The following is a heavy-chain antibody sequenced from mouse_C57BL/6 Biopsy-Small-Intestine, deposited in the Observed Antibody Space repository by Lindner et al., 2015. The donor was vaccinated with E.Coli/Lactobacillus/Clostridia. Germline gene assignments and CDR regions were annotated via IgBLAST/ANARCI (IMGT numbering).Heavy chain of an antibody. J-gene: IGHJ1*01. D-gene: IGHD1-1*02. Sequence: SVKVSCKASGYTFNSYGIGWVRQAPGQGLEWMGWITVYNGNTNYAQKFQGRVTMTTDTSTNTAYMEVRSLGSDDTAVYYCARATHVGANSWYFDVWSRGTLVTVSS. CDR3: ARATHVGANSWYFDV. V-gene: IGHV1-7*01. CDR1: GYTFNSYG. CDR2: ITVYNGNT.